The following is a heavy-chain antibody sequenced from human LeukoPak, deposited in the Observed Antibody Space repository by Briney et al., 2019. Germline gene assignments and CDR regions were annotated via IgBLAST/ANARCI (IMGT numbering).Heavy chain of an antibody. D-gene: IGHD6-19*01. CDR2: ISGSGGST. V-gene: IGHV3-23*01. J-gene: IGHJ4*02. CDR3: AKDLGYSSGWYY. Sequence: GGSLRLSCAASGFTFSSYAMSWVRQAPGKGLERVSAISGSGGSTYYADSVKGRFTISRDNSKNTLYLQMNSLRAEDTAVYYCAKDLGYSSGWYYWGQGTLVTVSS. CDR1: GFTFSSYA.